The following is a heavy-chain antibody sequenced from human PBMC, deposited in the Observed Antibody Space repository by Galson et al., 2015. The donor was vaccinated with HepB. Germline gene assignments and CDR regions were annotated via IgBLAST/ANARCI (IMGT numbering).Heavy chain of an antibody. CDR1: GFAFSTYA. V-gene: IGHV3-23*01. J-gene: IGHJ4*02. D-gene: IGHD2-21*02. CDR2: ISDSGSST. CDR3: ARGCGGGCSYSDY. Sequence: SLRLSCAASGFAFSTYAMSWVRQAPGKGLEWVSTISDSGSSTYYVDSVEGRFSISRGNSKNTLYLQMNSLRAEDTAIYYCARGCGGGCSYSDYWGQGTLVAVSS.